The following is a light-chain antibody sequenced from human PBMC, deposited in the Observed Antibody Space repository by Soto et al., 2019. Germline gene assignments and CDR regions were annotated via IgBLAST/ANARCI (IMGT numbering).Light chain of an antibody. CDR2: EVS. J-gene: IGLJ1*01. Sequence: QSALTQPASVSGSPGQSITISCTGTNSDVGSYNLVSWYQQHPGKAPKVIIYEVSERPSGVSDRFSGSKSGNTASLMISRLQAEDEADYYCCSYAGSSTQSYVFGSGTKLTVL. CDR3: CSYAGSSTQSYV. CDR1: NSDVGSYNL. V-gene: IGLV2-23*02.